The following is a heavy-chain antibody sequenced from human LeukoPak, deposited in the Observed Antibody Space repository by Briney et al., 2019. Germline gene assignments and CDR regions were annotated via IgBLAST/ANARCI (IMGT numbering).Heavy chain of an antibody. CDR2: ISGNTGNT. V-gene: IGHV3-23*01. CDR3: GKDLALYTGPYRGSFYSPIDC. CDR1: GFTFSSYG. Sequence: GGSLRLSCAASGFTFSSYGMHWVRQAPGKGLEGVSSISGNTGNTYYADSVNGRFTISRDNSKSTLYLQMNSLRAEDTAAYFCGKDLALYTGPYRGSFYSPIDCWGQGTLVTVSS. D-gene: IGHD1-26*01. J-gene: IGHJ4*02.